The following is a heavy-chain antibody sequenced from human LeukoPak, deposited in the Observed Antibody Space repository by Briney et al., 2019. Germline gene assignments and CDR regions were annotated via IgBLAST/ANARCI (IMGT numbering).Heavy chain of an antibody. J-gene: IGHJ3*02. CDR2: IYSGGST. D-gene: IGHD3-22*01. CDR3: ARVRNYDSSGYYLDAFDI. CDR1: GFTFSSYD. Sequence: GGSLRLSCAASGFTFSSYDMSWVRQAPGKGLEWVSVIYSGGSTYYADSVKGRFTISRHNSKNTLYLQMNSLRAEDTAVYYCARVRNYDSSGYYLDAFDIWGQGTMVTVSS. V-gene: IGHV3-53*04.